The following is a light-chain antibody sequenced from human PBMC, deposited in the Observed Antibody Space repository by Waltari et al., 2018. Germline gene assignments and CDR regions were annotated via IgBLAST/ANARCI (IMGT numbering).Light chain of an antibody. J-gene: IGLJ1*01. V-gene: IGLV2-14*03. CDR3: SSYTTSSTVYV. CDR1: SSDVGPYDY. CDR2: DVT. Sequence: QSALTQPASVSGSPGQSITISCTGTSSDVGPYDYVSWYQQHPGKAPKLMIYDVTKRPSGIANRFSGSKSGNTASLTISGLQAEDEADYYCSSYTTSSTVYVFGTGTKVTVL.